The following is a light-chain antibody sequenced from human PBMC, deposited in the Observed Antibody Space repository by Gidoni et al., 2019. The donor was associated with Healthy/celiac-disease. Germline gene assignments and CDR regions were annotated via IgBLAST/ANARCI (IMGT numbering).Light chain of an antibody. Sequence: QSVLTQPPSASGTPGQRVTISCSGSSSNIGSNTVHWYQQLPGTAPKLLIYSNNQRPSGVPDRFSGSKSGTSASLAISGLQSEDEADYYCAAWDDSLNGWVFGGGTKLTAL. V-gene: IGLV1-44*01. J-gene: IGLJ3*02. CDR3: AAWDDSLNGWV. CDR1: SSNIGSNT. CDR2: SNN.